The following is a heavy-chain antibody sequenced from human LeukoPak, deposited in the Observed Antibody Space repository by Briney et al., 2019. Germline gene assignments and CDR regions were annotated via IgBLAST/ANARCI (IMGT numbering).Heavy chain of an antibody. Sequence: GGSLRLSCAASGFTFSSYVMSWVRQAPGKGLEWVSAISGSGGSTYYADSVKGRFTISRDNSKNTLYLQMNSLRAEDTAVYYCAKGITAAAGTGGGRYYFDYWGQGTLVTVSS. V-gene: IGHV3-23*01. D-gene: IGHD6-13*01. CDR2: ISGSGGST. CDR1: GFTFSSYV. CDR3: AKGITAAAGTGGGRYYFDY. J-gene: IGHJ4*02.